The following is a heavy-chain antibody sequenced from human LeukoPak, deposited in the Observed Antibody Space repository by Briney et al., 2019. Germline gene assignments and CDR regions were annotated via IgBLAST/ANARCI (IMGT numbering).Heavy chain of an antibody. CDR2: VQTKANSYAT. D-gene: IGHD6-19*01. V-gene: IGHV3-73*01. CDR3: TTYRSGHY. CDR1: GFTFSASD. J-gene: IGHJ4*02. Sequence: GGSLRLSCAASGFTFSASDVHWVRQASGKGLEWVGRVQTKANSYATAYAASLKGRFTISRDVSANTAYLQMNSLRTEDTALYYCTTYRSGHYWGQGTLVTVSS.